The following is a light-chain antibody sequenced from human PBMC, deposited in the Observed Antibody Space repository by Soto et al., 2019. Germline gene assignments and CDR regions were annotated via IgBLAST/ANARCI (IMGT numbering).Light chain of an antibody. J-gene: IGLJ1*01. CDR1: KIGSKS. CDR3: QVWDSSSDHYV. CDR2: DDS. V-gene: IGLV3-21*02. Sequence: SYELTQPPSVSVAPGQTAKITCGGDKIGSKSVHWYQQKPGQAPVLVVYDDSDRPSGIPERFSGSNSGNTATLTISRVEAGDEADYYCQVWDSSSDHYVFGTGTKVTVL.